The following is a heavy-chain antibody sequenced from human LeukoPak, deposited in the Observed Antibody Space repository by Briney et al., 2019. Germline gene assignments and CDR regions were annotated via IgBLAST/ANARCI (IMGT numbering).Heavy chain of an antibody. CDR3: ARIARHSYYYYYMDV. CDR1: GYTFTGYY. CDR2: IKPNSGGT. D-gene: IGHD6-6*01. Sequence: ASVKVSCKASGYTFTGYYMHWVRQAPGQGLEWMGWIKPNSGGTNYAQKFQGRVTMTRDTSISTAYMELSRLRSDDTAVYYCARIARHSYYYYYMDVWGKGTTVTVSS. J-gene: IGHJ6*03. V-gene: IGHV1-2*02.